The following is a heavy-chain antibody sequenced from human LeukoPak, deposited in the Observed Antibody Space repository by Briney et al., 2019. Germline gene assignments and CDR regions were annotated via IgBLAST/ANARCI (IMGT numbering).Heavy chain of an antibody. Sequence: ASVKVSCKASGYTFTGYYMHWVRQAPGQGLEWMGRINPNSGGTNYAQKFQGRVTMTRDTSISTAYMELSRLRSDDTAVYYCARSKPYGSGSYYLDAFDIWGQGTMVTVSS. CDR2: INPNSGGT. CDR1: GYTFTGYY. CDR3: ARSKPYGSGSYYLDAFDI. J-gene: IGHJ3*02. V-gene: IGHV1-2*06. D-gene: IGHD3-10*01.